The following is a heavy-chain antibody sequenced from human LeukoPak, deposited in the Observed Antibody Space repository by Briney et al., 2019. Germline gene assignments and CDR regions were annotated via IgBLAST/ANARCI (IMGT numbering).Heavy chain of an antibody. V-gene: IGHV3-23*01. CDR1: GFTLRSYA. CDR3: AKALTGEDYGMDV. D-gene: IGHD2-15*01. J-gene: IGHJ6*02. CDR2: IAGSGGGT. Sequence: PGGSLRLSCAASGFTLRSYAMSWGRQAPGKGLDWVSVIAGSGGGTYYADSVKGRFTISRDTSKNTLYLQMNSLRAEDTAVYYCAKALTGEDYGMDVWGQGTTVTVSS.